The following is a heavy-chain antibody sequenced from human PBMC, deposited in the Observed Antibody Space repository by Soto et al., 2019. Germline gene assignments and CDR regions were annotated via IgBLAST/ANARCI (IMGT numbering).Heavy chain of an antibody. V-gene: IGHV3-23*01. CDR3: SPYDFWSGHYYYYGMDV. J-gene: IGHJ6*02. CDR1: GFNFGRYA. CDR2: IGGSGAVS. D-gene: IGHD3-3*01. Sequence: EVQLSESGGGLVQPGGSVRLSCAASGFNFGRYAMSWVRQAPGKGLEWVSAIGGSGAVSYYADFAKGRFTISRDNSKNTMYLQMSSLRVEDTAVYWCSPYDFWSGHYYYYGMDVWGQGTTVIVSS.